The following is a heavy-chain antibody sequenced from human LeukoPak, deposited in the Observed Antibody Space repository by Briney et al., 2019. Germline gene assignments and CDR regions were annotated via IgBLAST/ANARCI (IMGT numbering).Heavy chain of an antibody. CDR1: GYTFTSYA. J-gene: IGHJ4*02. V-gene: IGHV1-3*01. Sequence: AASVKVSCKASGYTFTSYAMHWVRQAPGQRLEWMGWINAGNGNTKYSQKFQGRVTITRDTSASTAYMELSSLRSEDTAVYYCARDMVAGCFDYWGQGTLVTVSS. CDR2: INAGNGNT. CDR3: ARDMVAGCFDY. D-gene: IGHD6-19*01.